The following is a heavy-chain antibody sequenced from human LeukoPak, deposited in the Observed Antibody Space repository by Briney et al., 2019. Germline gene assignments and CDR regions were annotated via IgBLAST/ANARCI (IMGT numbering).Heavy chain of an antibody. CDR2: INPNSGGT. CDR1: GYTFTGYY. D-gene: IGHD2-15*01. V-gene: IGHV1-2*02. J-gene: IGHJ4*02. Sequence: GASVKVSCKASGYTFTGYYMHWVRQAPGQGLEWMGWINPNSGGTNYAQKFQGRVTMTRDTSISTAYMELSSLTSDGTAVYYCAGRKPDCSGAYCTFDYWGQGTLVTVSS. CDR3: AGRKPDCSGAYCTFDY.